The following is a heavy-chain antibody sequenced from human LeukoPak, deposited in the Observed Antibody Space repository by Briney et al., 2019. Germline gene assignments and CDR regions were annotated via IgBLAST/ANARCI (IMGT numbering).Heavy chain of an antibody. CDR3: ARVTGYMTEDFLDY. CDR2: IYYSGSS. D-gene: IGHD6-13*01. Sequence: SETLSLTCTVSGVSINTHYWSWIRQPPGKGLEWIGYIYYSGSSDYNPSLKSRVTMSVDTSRNQFALRLSSVTAADTAVYYCARVTGYMTEDFLDYWGQGTLVTVSS. V-gene: IGHV4-59*11. J-gene: IGHJ4*02. CDR1: GVSINTHY.